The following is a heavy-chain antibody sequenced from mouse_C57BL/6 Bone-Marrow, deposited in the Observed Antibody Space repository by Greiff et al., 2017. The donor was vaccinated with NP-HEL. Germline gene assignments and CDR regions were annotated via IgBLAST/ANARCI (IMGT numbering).Heavy chain of an antibody. CDR2: ISNGGGST. CDR1: GFTFSDYY. V-gene: IGHV5-12*01. J-gene: IGHJ4*01. Sequence: EVQVVESGGGLVQPGGSLKLSCAASGFTFSDYYMHWVRQTPEKRLEWVAYISNGGGSTYYPDTVKGRFTISRDNAKNTLYLQMSRLKSEDTAMYYCARQRDAMDYWGQGTSVTVSS. CDR3: ARQRDAMDY.